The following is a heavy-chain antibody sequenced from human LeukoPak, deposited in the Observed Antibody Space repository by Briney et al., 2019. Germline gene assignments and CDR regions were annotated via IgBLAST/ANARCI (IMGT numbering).Heavy chain of an antibody. Sequence: PGGSLRLSCAASGFTFSSYWMSWVRQAPGKGLEWVANIKQDGSEKYYVDSVKGRFTISRDNAKNSLYLQMNSLRAEDTAVYYCARAARRITMVRGVYFDYWGQGTLVTVSS. D-gene: IGHD3-10*01. J-gene: IGHJ4*02. CDR1: GFTFSSYW. CDR3: ARAARRITMVRGVYFDY. CDR2: IKQDGSEK. V-gene: IGHV3-7*01.